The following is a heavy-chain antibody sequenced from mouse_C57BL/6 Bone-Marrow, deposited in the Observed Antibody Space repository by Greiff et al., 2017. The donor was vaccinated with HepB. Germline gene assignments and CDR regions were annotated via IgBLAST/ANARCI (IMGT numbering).Heavy chain of an antibody. J-gene: IGHJ2*01. D-gene: IGHD1-1*01. CDR1: GYTFTSYW. CDR3: TRCSYYYGSSYDY. Sequence: VQLQQSGTVLARPGASVKMSCKTSGYTFTSYWMHWVNQRPGQGLEWIGAIYPGNSDTSYNQKFKGKAKLTAVTSASTAYMELSSLTNEDSAVYYCTRCSYYYGSSYDYWGQGTTLTVSS. CDR2: IYPGNSDT. V-gene: IGHV1-5*01.